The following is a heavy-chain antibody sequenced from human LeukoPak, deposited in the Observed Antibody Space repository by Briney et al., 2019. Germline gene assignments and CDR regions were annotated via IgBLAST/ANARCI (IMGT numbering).Heavy chain of an antibody. CDR2: IRYDGSDK. J-gene: IGHJ6*02. V-gene: IGHV3-30*02. Sequence: PGGSLRLSCAPSGFTFSSYGMHWVRQAPGKGLEWVAFIRYDGSDKYYADSVKGRFTISRDNAKNSLYLQMNSLRAEDTAVYYCARDVDYGMDVWGQGTTVTVSS. D-gene: IGHD2-21*01. CDR1: GFTFSSYG. CDR3: ARDVDYGMDV.